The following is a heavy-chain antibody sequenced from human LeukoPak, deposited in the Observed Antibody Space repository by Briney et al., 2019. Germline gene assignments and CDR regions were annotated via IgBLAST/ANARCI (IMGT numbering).Heavy chain of an antibody. D-gene: IGHD3-22*01. CDR1: GGSISSSSYY. Sequence: PSETLSLTCTVSGGSISSSSYYWGWIRQPPGKGLEWIGSIYYSGSTYYNPSLKSRVTISVDTSKNQFSLKLSSVTAADTAVYYCAKGPVYYYDSSGYLNWFDPWGQGTLVTVSS. J-gene: IGHJ5*02. V-gene: IGHV4-39*07. CDR2: IYYSGST. CDR3: AKGPVYYYDSSGYLNWFDP.